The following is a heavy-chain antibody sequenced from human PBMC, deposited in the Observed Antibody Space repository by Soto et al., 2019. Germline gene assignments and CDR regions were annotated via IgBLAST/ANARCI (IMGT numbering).Heavy chain of an antibody. D-gene: IGHD6-6*01. Sequence: TLSLTCAVYGGSFSCYYWSCIRQRPGSGLEWIGEINHSGSTNYNPSLKSRVTISVDTSKNQFSLKLSSVTAAETAVYYYPSRIEHRPVDHWRQGTQATVSS. J-gene: IGHJ4*02. CDR3: PSRIEHRPVDH. CDR2: INHSGST. CDR1: GGSFSCYY. V-gene: IGHV4-34*01.